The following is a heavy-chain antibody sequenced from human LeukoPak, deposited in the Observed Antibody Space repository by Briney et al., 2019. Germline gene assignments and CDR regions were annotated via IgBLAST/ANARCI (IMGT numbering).Heavy chain of an antibody. J-gene: IGHJ4*02. CDR3: ARNFPSYYYDSSGLSDY. CDR1: GFTFSSYW. D-gene: IGHD3-22*01. V-gene: IGHV3-7*01. CDR2: IKQDGSEK. Sequence: GGSLRLSCAASGFTFSSYWMSWVRQAPGKGLEWVANIKQDGSEKYYVDSVKGRFTISRDNAKNSLYLQMNSLRAEDTAVYYCARNFPSYYYDSSGLSDYWGQGTLVTVSS.